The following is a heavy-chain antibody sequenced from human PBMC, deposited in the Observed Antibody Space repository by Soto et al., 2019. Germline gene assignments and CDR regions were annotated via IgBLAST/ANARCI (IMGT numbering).Heavy chain of an antibody. Sequence: GGSLRLSCAASGFIFSNHAMSWVRQAPAKGLEWVSTISARDGRTYYADSAKGRFTISRDNSKNTLYLQMNSLRAEDTAVYYCAKDQDNWKYGDEYWGQGTPVTVSS. CDR2: ISARDGRT. J-gene: IGHJ4*02. CDR3: AKDQDNWKYGDEY. V-gene: IGHV3-23*01. CDR1: GFIFSNHA. D-gene: IGHD1-7*01.